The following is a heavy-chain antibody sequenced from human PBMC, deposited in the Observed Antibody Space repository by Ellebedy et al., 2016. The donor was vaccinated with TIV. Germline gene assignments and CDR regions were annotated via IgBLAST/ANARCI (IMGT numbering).Heavy chain of an antibody. CDR3: ARGAAAGFFWYFDL. J-gene: IGHJ2*01. CDR2: INTNTGNP. V-gene: IGHV7-4-1*02. Sequence: AASVKVSCKASGYTFTRYAMHWVRQAPGQGLEWMGWINTNTGNPTYAQGFTGRFVFSLDTSVSPAYLQISSLKAADTAVYYCARGAAAGFFWYFDLWGRGTLVTVSS. CDR1: GYTFTRYA. D-gene: IGHD6-13*01.